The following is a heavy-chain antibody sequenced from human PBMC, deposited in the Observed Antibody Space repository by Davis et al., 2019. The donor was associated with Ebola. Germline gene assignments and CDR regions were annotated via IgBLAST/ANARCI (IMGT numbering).Heavy chain of an antibody. CDR1: GYTLTGYY. V-gene: IGHV1-2*02. Sequence: SVTLSCQASGYTLTGYYMHWVRQAPGQGLEWMGWINPNSGGTNYAQKFQGRVTMTRDTSISTAYMELSRLRSDDTAVYYCAREHVDTLNYWGQGTLVTVSS. CDR2: INPNSGGT. CDR3: AREHVDTLNY. J-gene: IGHJ4*02. D-gene: IGHD5-18*01.